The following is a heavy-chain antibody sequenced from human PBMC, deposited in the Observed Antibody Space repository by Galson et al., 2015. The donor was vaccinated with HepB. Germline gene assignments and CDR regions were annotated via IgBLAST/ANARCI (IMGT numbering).Heavy chain of an antibody. CDR3: AKADDSNGEFRGPLDY. J-gene: IGHJ4*02. D-gene: IGHD3-22*01. CDR1: GFTFDDYT. CDR2: ISWDGIKT. V-gene: IGHV3-43*01. Sequence: SLRLSCAASGFTFDDYTMHWVRQAPGKGLEWVSLISWDGIKTYYADSVKGRFTVSRDNSKNSLYLQMNSLRTEDTALYYCAKADDSNGEFRGPLDYWGQGTLVTVSS.